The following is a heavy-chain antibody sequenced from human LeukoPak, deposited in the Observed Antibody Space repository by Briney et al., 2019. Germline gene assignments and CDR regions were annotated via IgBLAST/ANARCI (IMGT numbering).Heavy chain of an antibody. CDR1: GGSFSGYY. CDR3: ARENLKTPAGSDY. Sequence: PPETLSLTCAVYGGSFSGYYWSWIRQPAGKGLEWIRRIYTSGSTNYNPSLKSRVTMSVDTSKNQFSLKLSSVTTADTAVYYCARENLKTPAGSDYWGQGTLVTVSS. CDR2: IYTSGST. D-gene: IGHD6-19*01. J-gene: IGHJ4*02. V-gene: IGHV4-4*07.